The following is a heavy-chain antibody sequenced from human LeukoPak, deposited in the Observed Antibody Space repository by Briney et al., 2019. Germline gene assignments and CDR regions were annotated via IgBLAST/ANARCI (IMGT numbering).Heavy chain of an antibody. V-gene: IGHV3-53*01. Sequence: GGSLRLSCAASGFTVSSHYMSWVRQAPGKGLEWVSLIYGGGTTYYADSVKGRFTISRDNSKNTLYLQMNSLRAEDTAVYYCARGMGSSWYYFDYWGQGTLATVSS. CDR2: IYGGGTT. D-gene: IGHD6-13*01. CDR3: ARGMGSSWYYFDY. J-gene: IGHJ4*02. CDR1: GFTVSSHY.